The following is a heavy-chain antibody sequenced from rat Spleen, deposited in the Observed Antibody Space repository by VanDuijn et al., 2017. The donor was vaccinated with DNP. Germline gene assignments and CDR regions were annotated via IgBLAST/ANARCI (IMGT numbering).Heavy chain of an antibody. V-gene: IGHV5-20*01. CDR1: GFTFSDYY. Sequence: EVQLVESGGGLVQPGRSLKLSCAASGFTFSDYYMAWVRQAPMKGLEWVAYITYDGGSTYYLDSVKGRFTISRDNAKNTLYLQMNSLRSEDTATYYCARDIEGYWGQGVMVTVSS. D-gene: IGHD1-11*01. J-gene: IGHJ2*01. CDR2: ITYDGGST. CDR3: ARDIEGY.